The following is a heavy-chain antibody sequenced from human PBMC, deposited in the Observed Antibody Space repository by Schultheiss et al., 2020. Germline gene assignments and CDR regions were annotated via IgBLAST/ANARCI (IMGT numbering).Heavy chain of an antibody. D-gene: IGHD1-1*01. Sequence: ASVKVSCKGSGYTFTAYGISWVRQAPGQGLEWMGWINPNSGGTNYAQKLQGRVTMTTDTSTSTAYMELRSLRSDDTAVYYCARVGSRSPLERQRGPYYYGMDVWGEGTTVIVSS. CDR2: INPNSGGT. V-gene: IGHV1-18*01. J-gene: IGHJ6*04. CDR3: ARVGSRSPLERQRGPYYYGMDV. CDR1: GYTFTAYG.